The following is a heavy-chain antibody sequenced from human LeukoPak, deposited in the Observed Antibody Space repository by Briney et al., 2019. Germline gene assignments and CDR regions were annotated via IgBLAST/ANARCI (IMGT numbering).Heavy chain of an antibody. J-gene: IGHJ3*02. CDR3: ARARESEMATKGLGAFDI. CDR1: GFTFSSYS. D-gene: IGHD5-24*01. CDR2: ITSSSSYI. Sequence: PGGSLRLSCAASGFTFSSYSMNWVRQAPGKWLEWVSSITSSSSYIYYADSVKGRFTISRDNAKNSLYLQMNSLRAEDTAVYYRARARESEMATKGLGAFDIWGQGTMVTVSS. V-gene: IGHV3-21*01.